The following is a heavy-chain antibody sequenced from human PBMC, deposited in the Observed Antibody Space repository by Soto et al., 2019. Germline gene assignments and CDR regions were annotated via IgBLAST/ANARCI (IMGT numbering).Heavy chain of an antibody. D-gene: IGHD6-13*01. CDR1: GESFNAYY. Sequence: SETLSLTCAVYGESFNAYYWSWIRQPPGKCLEWMGEINHSGSTNYNPSLKSRVTISVDTSKNHISLNLTSLTAADTAVYYCARGSRGGYSSSWYGLASSQRMDVWGQGTTVTVSS. CDR2: INHSGST. CDR3: ARGSRGGYSSSWYGLASSQRMDV. J-gene: IGHJ6*02. V-gene: IGHV4-34*01.